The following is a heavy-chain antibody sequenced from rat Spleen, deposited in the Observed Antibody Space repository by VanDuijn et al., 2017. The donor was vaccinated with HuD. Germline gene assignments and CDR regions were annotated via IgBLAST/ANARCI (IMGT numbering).Heavy chain of an antibody. CDR1: GFTFSDYY. CDR3: TTVTTGWFAY. Sequence: EVQLVESDGGLEQPGRSLKLSCAASGFTFSDYYMAWVRQAPTKGLEWVASISGSGGNTYYRDSVKGRFTISRDNAKSTLYLQMDSLRSEDTATYYCTTVTTGWFAYWGQGTLVTVSS. V-gene: IGHV5-25*01. CDR2: ISGSGGNT. D-gene: IGHD1-10*01. J-gene: IGHJ3*01.